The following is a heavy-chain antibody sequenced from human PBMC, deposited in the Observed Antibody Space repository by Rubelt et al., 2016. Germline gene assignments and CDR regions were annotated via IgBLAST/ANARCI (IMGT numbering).Heavy chain of an antibody. CDR1: GYTFTSHG. D-gene: IGHD3-10*01. V-gene: IGHV1-18*01. J-gene: IGHJ4*02. CDR2: ISAYNGNT. CDR3: ARDPLPLRGGIMTPTH. Sequence: QVQLVQSGAEVKKPGASVKVSCKASGYTFTSHGISWVRQAPGQGLEWMGWISAYNGNTNYAQKVQCRVTMSTDTSTSPAYRVQRGLKADDCVLDSCARDPLPLRGGIMTPTHWGQGTLVTVSS.